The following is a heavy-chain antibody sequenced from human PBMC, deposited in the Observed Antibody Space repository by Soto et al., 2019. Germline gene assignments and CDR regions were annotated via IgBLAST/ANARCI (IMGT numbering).Heavy chain of an antibody. CDR3: ARDSSGYYRDY. V-gene: IGHV4-39*02. Sequence: QLQLQESGPGLVKPSETLSLTCTVSGGSISSSSYCGGWIRQPPGKGLEWIGSIYYSGSTYDNPSLKSRVTISVDTSKNQFSLKLSSVTAADTAVYYCARDSSGYYRDYWGQGTLVTVSS. D-gene: IGHD3-22*01. J-gene: IGHJ4*02. CDR2: IYYSGST. CDR1: GGSISSSSYC.